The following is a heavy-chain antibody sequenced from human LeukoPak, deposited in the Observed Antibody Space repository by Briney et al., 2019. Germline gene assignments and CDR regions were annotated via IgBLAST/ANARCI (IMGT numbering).Heavy chain of an antibody. J-gene: IGHJ3*02. CDR1: GFIFSDYY. D-gene: IGHD3-22*01. CDR2: ISSSGSTI. V-gene: IGHV3-11*04. CDR3: ARDIYDSSGDAFDI. Sequence: KAGGSLRLSCAASGFIFSDYYMSWIRQAPGKGLEWVSYISSSGSTIYHADSVKGRFTISRDNAKNSLYLQMNSLRAGDTAVYYCARDIYDSSGDAFDIWGQGTMVTVSS.